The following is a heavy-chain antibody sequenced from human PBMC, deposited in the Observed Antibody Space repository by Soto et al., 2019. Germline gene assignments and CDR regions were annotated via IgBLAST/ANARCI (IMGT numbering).Heavy chain of an antibody. CDR2: ISGSGGST. CDR3: AKEIHYYGSGSRGWFDP. CDR1: GFTFSSYA. Sequence: GGSLRLSCAASGFTFSSYAMSWVRQAPGKGLEWVSAISGSGGSTYYADSVKGRFTISRDNSKNTLYLQMNSLRAEDTAVYYCAKEIHYYGSGSRGWFDPWGQGTLVTVS. D-gene: IGHD3-10*01. V-gene: IGHV3-23*01. J-gene: IGHJ5*02.